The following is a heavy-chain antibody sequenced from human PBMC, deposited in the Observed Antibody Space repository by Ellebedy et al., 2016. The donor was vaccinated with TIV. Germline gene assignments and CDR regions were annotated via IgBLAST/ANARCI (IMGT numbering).Heavy chain of an antibody. J-gene: IGHJ4*02. CDR1: GFTFSDYY. Sequence: GGSLRLSCAASGFTFSDYYMSWFRQAPGKGLEWVGFIRSKAYGGTTEYAASVKGRFTISRDDSKSIAYLQMNSLKTEDTAVYYCALLDSGSSRAFDYWGQGTLVTVSS. D-gene: IGHD1-26*01. CDR3: ALLDSGSSRAFDY. CDR2: IRSKAYGGTT. V-gene: IGHV3-71*01.